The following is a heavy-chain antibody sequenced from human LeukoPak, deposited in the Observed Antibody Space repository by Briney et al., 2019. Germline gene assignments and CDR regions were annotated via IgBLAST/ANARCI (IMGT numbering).Heavy chain of an antibody. V-gene: IGHV4-30-2*02. D-gene: IGHD5-12*01. J-gene: IGHJ4*02. CDR1: GGSIMVAAYS. CDR3: ASGGYSGYAFDY. Sequence: SETLSLTCTVSGGSIMVAAYSWSWIRQPPGKGLEWIGYIYYSGRTYYNPSLKSRVTISVDTSKNQFSLKLSSVTAADTAVYYCASGGYSGYAFDYWGQGILVTVSS. CDR2: IYYSGRT.